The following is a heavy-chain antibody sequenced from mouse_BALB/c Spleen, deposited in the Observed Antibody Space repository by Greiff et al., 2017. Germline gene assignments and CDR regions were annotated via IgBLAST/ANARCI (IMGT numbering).Heavy chain of an antibody. V-gene: IGHV3-2*02. CDR3: ARDYDGVDY. D-gene: IGHD2-4*01. CDR1: GYSITSDYA. CDR2: ISYSGST. J-gene: IGHJ4*01. Sequence: EVKLVESGPGLVKPSQSLSLTCTVTGYSITSDYAWNWIRQFPGNKLEWMGYISYSGSTSYNPSLKSRISITRDTSKNQFFLQLNSVTTEDTATYYCARDYDGVDYWGQGTSVTVSS.